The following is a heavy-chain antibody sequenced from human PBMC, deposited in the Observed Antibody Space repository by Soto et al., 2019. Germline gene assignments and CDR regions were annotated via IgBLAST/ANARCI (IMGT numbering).Heavy chain of an antibody. D-gene: IGHD4-17*01. J-gene: IGHJ3*01. Sequence: QVQVVQSGAEVRKPGSSVKVSCKASGDTFRTYVISWVRQAPGQGLEWMGGIIPIFGTSNYAQKFQGRVTITADKSTSTAYMELSSLTSEDTAVYYCARGSGDAYGDYYVFEVCGQGAMFTVSS. V-gene: IGHV1-69*06. CDR1: GDTFRTYV. CDR2: IIPIFGTS. CDR3: ARGSGDAYGDYYVFEV.